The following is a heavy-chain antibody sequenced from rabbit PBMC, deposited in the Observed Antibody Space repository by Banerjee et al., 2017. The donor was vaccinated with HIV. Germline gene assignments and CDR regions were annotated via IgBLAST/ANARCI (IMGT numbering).Heavy chain of an antibody. CDR3: ARDLAGAIGWNFNL. CDR2: IYADSGGST. CDR1: GFSFSNKYV. J-gene: IGHJ4*01. V-gene: IGHV1S45*01. D-gene: IGHD4-1*01. Sequence: QEQLEESGGGLVQPEGSLTLTCTASGFSFSNKYVMCWVRQAPGKGLEWIACIYADSGGSTYYASWAKGRFTISKTSSTTVTLQMTSLTAADTATYFCARDLAGAIGWNFNLWGQGTLVTVS.